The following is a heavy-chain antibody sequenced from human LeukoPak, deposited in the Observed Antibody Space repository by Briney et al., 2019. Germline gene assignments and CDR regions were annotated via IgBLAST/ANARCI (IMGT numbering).Heavy chain of an antibody. CDR3: ARGGPYSSSWYMGYWFDP. D-gene: IGHD6-13*01. V-gene: IGHV1-18*01. Sequence: GASVKVSCKASGYTFTSYGISWVRQAPGQGLEWMGWISAYNGNTNYAQKLQGRVTMTTDTSTSTAYMELRSLRSDDTAVYYCARGGPYSSSWYMGYWFDPWGQGTLVTVSS. J-gene: IGHJ5*02. CDR2: ISAYNGNT. CDR1: GYTFTSYG.